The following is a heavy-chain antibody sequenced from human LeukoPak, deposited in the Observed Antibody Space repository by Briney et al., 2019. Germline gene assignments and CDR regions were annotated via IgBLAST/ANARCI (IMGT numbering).Heavy chain of an antibody. CDR1: GYTFTSYG. Sequence: ASVKVSCKASGYTFTSYGISWVRQAPGQGLEWMGWISAYNGNTNYAQKLQGRVTMTTDTSASTAYMELSSLRSEDTAVYYCARGGVVRGVTGAFDIWGQGTMVTVSS. V-gene: IGHV1-18*01. CDR3: ARGGVVRGVTGAFDI. CDR2: ISAYNGNT. D-gene: IGHD3-10*01. J-gene: IGHJ3*02.